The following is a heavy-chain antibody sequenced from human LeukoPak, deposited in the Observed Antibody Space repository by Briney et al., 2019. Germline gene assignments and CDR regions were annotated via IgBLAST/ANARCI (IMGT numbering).Heavy chain of an antibody. J-gene: IGHJ2*01. CDR1: GFTFSSYG. V-gene: IGHV3-33*01. Sequence: GGSLRLSCAASGFTFSSYGMHWVRQAPGKGLEWVALIWYDGRNKYYADSVKGRFTISRDNSKNTLYLQMNSLRAEDTAVYYCAREMATIRGGRTWYFDLWGRGTLVTVSS. D-gene: IGHD5-24*01. CDR2: IWYDGRNK. CDR3: AREMATIRGGRTWYFDL.